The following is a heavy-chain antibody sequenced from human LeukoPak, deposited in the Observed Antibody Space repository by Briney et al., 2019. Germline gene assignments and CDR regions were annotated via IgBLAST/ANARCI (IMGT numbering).Heavy chain of an antibody. V-gene: IGHV3-23*01. CDR3: AKGGYTTWFDR. J-gene: IGHJ5*02. CDR1: GFTFSSYS. Sequence: PGGSLRLSCAASGFTFSSYSVSWVRQAPGKGLEWVSTIRSNGADTYHADSVKGRFTISRDNSKNTLYLEMSSLRADDTAVYHCAKGGYTTWFDRWGLGTLVTVSS. D-gene: IGHD2-15*01. CDR2: IRSNGADT.